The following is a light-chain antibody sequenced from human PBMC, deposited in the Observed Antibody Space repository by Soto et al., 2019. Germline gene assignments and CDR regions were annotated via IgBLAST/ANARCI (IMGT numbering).Light chain of an antibody. CDR2: WAS. J-gene: IGKJ1*01. V-gene: IGKV4-1*01. CDR3: QQYCSAPL. CDR1: QSVLYSSNNKNY. Sequence: DIVMTQSPDSLAVSLGERATINCKSSQSVLYSSNNKNYLAWYQQKPGQPPKLLIYWASTRESGVPDRFSGSLSGTDFTLTVSRLQAEDEAVYYCQQYCSAPLFGQGTKVEIK.